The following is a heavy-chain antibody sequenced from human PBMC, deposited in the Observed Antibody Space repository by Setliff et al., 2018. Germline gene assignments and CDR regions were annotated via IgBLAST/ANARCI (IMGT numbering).Heavy chain of an antibody. CDR1: GGSISSGDYY. V-gene: IGHV4-61*09. CDR2: IYIGGSA. Sequence: SETLSLTCTVSGGSISSGDYYWSWIRQPAGKGLEWIGHIYIGGSANYNPSLQSRVTMSLDTSTNQFSLRLSSVTAADTAVYYCARTSRDGATYMDVWGKGTTVTVSS. J-gene: IGHJ6*03. D-gene: IGHD3-10*01. CDR3: ARTSRDGATYMDV.